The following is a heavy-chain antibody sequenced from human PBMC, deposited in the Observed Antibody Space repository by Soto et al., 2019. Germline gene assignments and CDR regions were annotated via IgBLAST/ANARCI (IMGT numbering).Heavy chain of an antibody. V-gene: IGHV3-23*01. D-gene: IGHD3-22*01. J-gene: IGHJ4*02. CDR1: GFTFSTYA. CDR3: AKPRHYYDSSVYFYPIDY. Sequence: GGSLRLSCAASGFTFSTYAMSWVRQAPGKGLEWVSGISSNGGSRDYADSVKGRFTISRDNSKNTLFLQMNSLRAEDTAVYYCAKPRHYYDSSVYFYPIDYWGQGALVTVSS. CDR2: ISSNGGSR.